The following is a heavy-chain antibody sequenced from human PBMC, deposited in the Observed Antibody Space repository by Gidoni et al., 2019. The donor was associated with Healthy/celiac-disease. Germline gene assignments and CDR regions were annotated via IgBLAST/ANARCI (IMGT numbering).Heavy chain of an antibody. Sequence: QVQLVESGGGVVQPGRSLRPSCAGSGFTFSSYGMHWDRQAPGKGLEWVAVIWYDGSNKYYADSVKGRFTISRDNSKNTLYLQMNSLRAEDTAVYYCARSPEMGGVVPAEGGYYYYYYGMDVWGQGTTVTVSS. J-gene: IGHJ6*02. D-gene: IGHD2-2*01. CDR3: ARSPEMGGVVPAEGGYYYYYYGMDV. CDR2: IWYDGSNK. V-gene: IGHV3-33*01. CDR1: GFTFSSYG.